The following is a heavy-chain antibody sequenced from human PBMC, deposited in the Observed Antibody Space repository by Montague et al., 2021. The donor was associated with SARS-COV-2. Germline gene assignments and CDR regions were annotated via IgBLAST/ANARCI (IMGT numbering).Heavy chain of an antibody. J-gene: IGHJ4*02. V-gene: IGHV4-59*08. CDR3: ARHYSATLPAVY. CDR2: ISDSGST. D-gene: IGHD2-15*01. Sequence: SETLSLTCAVYGGSFSGCYWSWFRQPPGKGLEWIGYISDSGSTNYNPSLTSRVTMSVDTSKNQFSLKVNSVTAADTAVYYCARHYSATLPAVYWGQGTLVTVSS. CDR1: GGSFSGCY.